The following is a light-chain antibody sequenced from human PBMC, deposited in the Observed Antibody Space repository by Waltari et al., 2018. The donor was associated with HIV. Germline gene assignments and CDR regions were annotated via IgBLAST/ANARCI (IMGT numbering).Light chain of an antibody. Sequence: DIQMTQSPSSLSASVADRVTITCQASQDISNYLNWYQQKPGKAPKLLIYDASNLETGVPSRFSGSGSGTEFTFTISSLQPEDIATYYCQQYDNLPRYTFGQGTKLEIK. J-gene: IGKJ2*01. CDR3: QQYDNLPRYT. CDR1: QDISNY. V-gene: IGKV1-33*01. CDR2: DAS.